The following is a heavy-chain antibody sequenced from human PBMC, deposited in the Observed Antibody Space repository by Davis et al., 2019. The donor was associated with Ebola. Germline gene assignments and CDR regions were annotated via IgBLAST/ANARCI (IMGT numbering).Heavy chain of an antibody. CDR1: GFSFSVYG. CDR3: AKDKHSSGWPSPFDY. CDR2: ISYHGNHK. V-gene: IGHV3-30*18. D-gene: IGHD6-19*01. Sequence: GESLKISCAASGFSFSVYGMHWVRQAPGKGLEWVAGISYHGNHKPYVDSVRGRFSISRDNSGNTLFLQMNSLRAEDTAVYYCAKDKHSSGWPSPFDYWGQGTLVTVSS. J-gene: IGHJ4*02.